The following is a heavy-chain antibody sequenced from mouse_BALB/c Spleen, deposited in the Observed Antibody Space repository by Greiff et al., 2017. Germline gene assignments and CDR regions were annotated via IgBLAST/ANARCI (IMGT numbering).Heavy chain of an antibody. D-gene: IGHD1-2*01. CDR3: ARDPLLSYAMDY. V-gene: IGHV2-9*02. CDR2: IWAGGST. Sequence: VQRVESGPGLVAPSQSLSITCTVSGFSLTSYGVHWVRQPPGKGLEWLGVIWAGGSTNYNSALMSRLSISKDNSKSQVFLKMNSLQTDDTAMYYCARDPLLSYAMDYWGQGTSVTVSS. CDR1: GFSLTSYG. J-gene: IGHJ4*01.